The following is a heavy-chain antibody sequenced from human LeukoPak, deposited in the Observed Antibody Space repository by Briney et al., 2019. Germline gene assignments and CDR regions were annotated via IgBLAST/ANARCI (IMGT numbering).Heavy chain of an antibody. J-gene: IGHJ4*02. V-gene: IGHV1-3*01. CDR3: ARGGKPIPAHIVVVPAAIQRVDYFDY. Sequence: ASVKVSCKASGYTFTNYALHWVRQAPGQRLEWMGWINAGNGDTKFSQKFQGRVTFTRDTSASTAYMELRSLRSDDTAVYYCARGGKPIPAHIVVVPAAIQRVDYFDYWGQGTLVTVSS. CDR1: GYTFTNYA. D-gene: IGHD2-2*02. CDR2: INAGNGDT.